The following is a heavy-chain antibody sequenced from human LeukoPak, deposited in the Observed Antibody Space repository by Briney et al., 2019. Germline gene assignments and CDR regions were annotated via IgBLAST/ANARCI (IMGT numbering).Heavy chain of an antibody. J-gene: IGHJ4*02. D-gene: IGHD3-22*01. Sequence: GASVKVSCKASGYTFTSYYLHWVRQAPGQGLEWMGIINPNGGSTSNAQKFQGRVTMTRDMSTSTVYMELSRLRSEDTAVYYCARVRYYDNGGYSHFDYWGQGTLVTVSS. V-gene: IGHV1-46*01. CDR2: INPNGGST. CDR3: ARVRYYDNGGYSHFDY. CDR1: GYTFTSYY.